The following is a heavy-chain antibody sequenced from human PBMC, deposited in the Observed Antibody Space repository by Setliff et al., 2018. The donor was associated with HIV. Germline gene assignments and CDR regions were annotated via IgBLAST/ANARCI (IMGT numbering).Heavy chain of an antibody. CDR2: ISSSSSTI. CDR3: ASRAVALDY. J-gene: IGHJ4*02. D-gene: IGHD6-19*01. Sequence: ETLRLSCAASGFTFSSYSMNWVRQAPGKGLEWVSYISSSSSTIYYADSVKGRFTISRDNAKNSLYLQMNSLRAEDTAVYYCASRAVALDYWGQGTLVTVSS. CDR1: GFTFSSYS. V-gene: IGHV3-48*01.